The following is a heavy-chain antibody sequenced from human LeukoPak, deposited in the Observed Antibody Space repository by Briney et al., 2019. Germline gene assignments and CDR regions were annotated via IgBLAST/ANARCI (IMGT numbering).Heavy chain of an antibody. J-gene: IGHJ1*01. Sequence: SETLSLTCTVSGGSVSSSGFYWGWIRQPPGKGLEWIGSSYYSGTTYHNPSLKSRVTISVDTSKNQFSLKLSSVTAADTAEYYCGRDWSDDGDGYFQHWGQGTLVTVSS. V-gene: IGHV4-39*07. D-gene: IGHD4-17*01. CDR2: SYYSGTT. CDR3: GRDWSDDGDGYFQH. CDR1: GGSVSSSGFY.